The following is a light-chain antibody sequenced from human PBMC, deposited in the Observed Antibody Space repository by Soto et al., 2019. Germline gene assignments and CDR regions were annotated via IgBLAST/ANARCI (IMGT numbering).Light chain of an antibody. J-gene: IGLJ2*01. Sequence: QSVLIQPPSASGTPGQRVTMSCSGSGSNIGSNSVNWYQQLPQTAPKLLIHSDSQRPSGVPDRFSASKSGTSASLAISGLQSDDEAEYYCGVWDDSLNGPIFGGGTKLTVL. CDR1: GSNIGSNS. CDR2: SDS. CDR3: GVWDDSLNGPI. V-gene: IGLV1-44*01.